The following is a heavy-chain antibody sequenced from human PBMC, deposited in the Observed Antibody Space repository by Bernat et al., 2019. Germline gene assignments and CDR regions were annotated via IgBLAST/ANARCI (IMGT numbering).Heavy chain of an antibody. CDR2: IGRGGTTI. D-gene: IGHD5-18*01. Sequence: EVQLVESGGGLVQPGGSLRLSCAASGFSLSSYSMNWVRQAPGKGLEWVSYIGRGGTTIYYADSVKGRFTISRDNSKNTLYLQMNSLRAEDTAVYYCAKDGRGYARMNWFDPWGQGTLVTVSS. V-gene: IGHV3-48*01. J-gene: IGHJ5*02. CDR1: GFSLSSYS. CDR3: AKDGRGYARMNWFDP.